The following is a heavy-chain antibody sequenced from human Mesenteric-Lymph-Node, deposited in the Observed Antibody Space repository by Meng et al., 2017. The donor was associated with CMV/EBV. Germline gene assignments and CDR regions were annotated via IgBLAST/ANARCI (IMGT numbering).Heavy chain of an antibody. Sequence: SETLSLTCTVSGGSISSGGYYWSWIRQHPGKGLEWIGYIYYSGSTYYNPSLKSRVTISVDTSKNQFSLKLSSVTAADTALYYCARHRSRMGSAGLIDYWGQGPLVTVSS. V-gene: IGHV4-31*03. D-gene: IGHD6-13*01. CDR3: ARHRSRMGSAGLIDY. CDR1: GGSISSGGYY. CDR2: IYYSGST. J-gene: IGHJ4*02.